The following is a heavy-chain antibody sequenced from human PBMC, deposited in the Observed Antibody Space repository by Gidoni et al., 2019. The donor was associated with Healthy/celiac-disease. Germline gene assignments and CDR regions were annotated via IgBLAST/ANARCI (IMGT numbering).Heavy chain of an antibody. D-gene: IGHD5-12*01. CDR2: IKSKTDGGTT. J-gene: IGHJ6*02. Sequence: EVQLVESGGGLVKPGGSLRLSCAASGFTFSNAWMNWVRQAPGKGLGWVGRIKSKTDGGTTDYAAPVKGRFTISRDDSKNTLYLQMNSLKTEDTAVYYCTTDHSGYDFRYYYGMDVWGQGTTVTVSS. CDR1: GFTFSNAW. CDR3: TTDHSGYDFRYYYGMDV. V-gene: IGHV3-15*07.